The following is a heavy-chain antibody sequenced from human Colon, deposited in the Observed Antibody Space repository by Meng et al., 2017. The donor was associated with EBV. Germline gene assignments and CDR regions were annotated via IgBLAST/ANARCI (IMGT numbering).Heavy chain of an antibody. CDR1: GGSITERNS. V-gene: IGHV4-4*02. CDR2: IYHYGGT. Sequence: QLQESGPGLVKHSGTLSLPCPVSGGSITERNSWSWVRQPPGKGLEWIGEIYHYGGTNYNPSLKSRVTISVDKSKNQISLKLTSVTAADTAVYYCARWALIDSYGFDHWGQGTLVTVSS. CDR3: ARWALIDSYGFDH. D-gene: IGHD5-18*01. J-gene: IGHJ4*02.